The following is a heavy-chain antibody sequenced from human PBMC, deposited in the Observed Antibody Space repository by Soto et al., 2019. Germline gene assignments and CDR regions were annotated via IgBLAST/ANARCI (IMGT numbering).Heavy chain of an antibody. CDR2: IYPGDSDT. V-gene: IGHV5-51*01. D-gene: IGHD2-15*01. J-gene: IGHJ4*02. CDR3: ARRVGDYFDY. Sequence: GESLKISCKGSGYSFTSYWIGWVRQMPGKGLEWMGIIYPGDSDTRYSPSFQGQVTISADKTIATAFLQWSSLKAADTAIYYCARRVGDYFDYWGQGTLVTVSS. CDR1: GYSFTSYW.